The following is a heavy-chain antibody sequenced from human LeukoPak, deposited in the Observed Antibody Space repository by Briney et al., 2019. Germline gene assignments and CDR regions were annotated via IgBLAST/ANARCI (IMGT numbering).Heavy chain of an antibody. J-gene: IGHJ4*02. CDR1: GGSISSTDYY. V-gene: IGHV4-39*01. D-gene: IGHD3-16*01. Sequence: PSETLSLTCTVSGGSISSTDYYWGWIRQPPGKGLEWIGSIYYSGSTYYSPSLKSRVTISVDTPKNHFSLKLNSVTAADTAVYYCARHLWGSYVFDYWGQGTLVTVSS. CDR3: ARHLWGSYVFDY. CDR2: IYYSGST.